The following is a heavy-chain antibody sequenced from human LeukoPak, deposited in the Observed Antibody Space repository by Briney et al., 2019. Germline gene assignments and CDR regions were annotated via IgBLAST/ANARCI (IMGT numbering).Heavy chain of an antibody. CDR1: GFTFSSYA. CDR3: AKGSSGYFADL. Sequence: PGGSLRLSCAASGFTFSSYAMSWVRQAPGKGLEWVSAISSSGGSTYYADFVRGRFTISRDNSKNTLFLQMNSLRAEDTALYYCAKGSSGYFADLWGQGTLVTVSS. D-gene: IGHD3-22*01. J-gene: IGHJ5*02. CDR2: ISSSGGST. V-gene: IGHV3-23*01.